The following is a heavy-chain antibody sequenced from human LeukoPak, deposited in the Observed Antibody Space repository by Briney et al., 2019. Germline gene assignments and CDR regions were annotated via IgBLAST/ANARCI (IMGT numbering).Heavy chain of an antibody. D-gene: IGHD4-17*01. J-gene: IGHJ4*02. CDR1: GFTFDDYG. CDR3: ARDYDYGDYPGY. Sequence: GSLRFSCAASGFTFDDYGMSWVRQAPGKGLEWVCGINWNGGRTGYADSVKGRFTISRENAKNCLYLQMNSLRAEDTALYYCARDYDYGDYPGYWGQGTLVTVFS. CDR2: INWNGGRT. V-gene: IGHV3-20*04.